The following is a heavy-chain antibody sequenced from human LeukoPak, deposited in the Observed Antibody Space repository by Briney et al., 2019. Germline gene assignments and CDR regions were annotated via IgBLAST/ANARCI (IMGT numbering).Heavy chain of an antibody. V-gene: IGHV1-69*17. D-gene: IGHD6-6*01. CDR3: ASRYSSSYYYYYYMDV. Sequence: VASVKVSCKASGGTFSSYAISWVRQAPGQGLEWMGGIIPIFGIANYAQKFQGRVTITADKSTSTAYMELSSLRSEDTAVYYCASRYSSSYYYYYYMDVWGKGTTVTVSS. CDR2: IIPIFGIA. J-gene: IGHJ6*03. CDR1: GGTFSSYA.